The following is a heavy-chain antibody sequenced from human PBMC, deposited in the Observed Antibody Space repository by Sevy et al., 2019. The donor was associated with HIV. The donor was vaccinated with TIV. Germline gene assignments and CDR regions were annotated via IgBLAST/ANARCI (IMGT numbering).Heavy chain of an antibody. Sequence: GGSLRLSCAASGFTFSSYAMSWVRQAPGKGLEWVSAISGSGGSTYYADSVKGRFTISRDNSKNTLYLQMNSLRAEDTDVYYCAKPGLSWVSAFDIWGQGTMVTVSS. V-gene: IGHV3-23*01. D-gene: IGHD3-22*01. CDR2: ISGSGGST. J-gene: IGHJ3*02. CDR3: AKPGLSWVSAFDI. CDR1: GFTFSSYA.